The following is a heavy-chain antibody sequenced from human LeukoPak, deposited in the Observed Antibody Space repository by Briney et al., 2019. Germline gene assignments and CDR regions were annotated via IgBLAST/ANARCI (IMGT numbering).Heavy chain of an antibody. Sequence: LSLTCTVSGGSISSGDYYMSWVRQAPGKGLEWVSVIYSGGSTYYADSVKGRFTISRDNSKNTLYLQMNSLRDEDTAVYFCARATTTRTRFDYWGQGTLVTVSS. CDR3: ARATTTRTRFDY. CDR2: IYSGGST. V-gene: IGHV3-53*01. D-gene: IGHD4-17*01. CDR1: GGSISSGDYY. J-gene: IGHJ4*02.